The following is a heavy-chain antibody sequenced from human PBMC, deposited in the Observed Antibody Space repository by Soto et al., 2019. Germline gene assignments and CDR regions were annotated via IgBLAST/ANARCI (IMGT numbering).Heavy chain of an antibody. J-gene: IGHJ4*02. Sequence: GGSLRLSCAASGFTFSSYGMHWVRQAPGKGLEWVAVISYDGSNKYYADSVKGRFTISRDNSKNTLYLQMNSLRAEDTAVYYCATNPQESAYWGQGTLVTVSS. V-gene: IGHV3-30*03. CDR1: GFTFSSYG. D-gene: IGHD3-10*01. CDR3: ATNPQESAY. CDR2: ISYDGSNK.